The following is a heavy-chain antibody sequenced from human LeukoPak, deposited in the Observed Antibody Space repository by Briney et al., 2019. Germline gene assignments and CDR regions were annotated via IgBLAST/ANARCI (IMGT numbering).Heavy chain of an antibody. CDR2: IYPGDSDT. CDR3: ARQTYCSDTSCYFFDY. D-gene: IGHD2-2*01. V-gene: IGHV5-51*01. CDR1: GYSFTSYW. Sequence: GESLKISCKGSGYSFTSYWIGWVRQMPGKGLEWMGIIYPGDSDTRYSPSFQGQVTISADKSITTAYLQWSSLKASDTAMYYCARQTYCSDTSCYFFDYWDQGTLVTVSS. J-gene: IGHJ4*02.